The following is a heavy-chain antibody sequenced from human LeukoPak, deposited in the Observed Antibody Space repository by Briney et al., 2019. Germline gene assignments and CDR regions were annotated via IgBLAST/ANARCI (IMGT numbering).Heavy chain of an antibody. Sequence: GGSLRLSCAASGFTFSSYSMNRVRQAPGKGLEWVSYISSSSSTIYYADSVKGRFTISRDNARNSLYLQMNSLRAEDTAVYYCARAPPGRDLLGGFDFWGQEIRVTVSS. D-gene: IGHD2-15*01. CDR2: ISSSSSTI. V-gene: IGHV3-48*04. J-gene: IGHJ4*02. CDR3: ARAPPGRDLLGGFDF. CDR1: GFTFSSYS.